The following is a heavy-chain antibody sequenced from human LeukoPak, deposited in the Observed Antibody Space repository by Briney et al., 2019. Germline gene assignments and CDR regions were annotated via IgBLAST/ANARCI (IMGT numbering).Heavy chain of an antibody. J-gene: IGHJ6*03. Sequence: ASVKVSCKASGYIFTDYYMHRVRQAPGQGLEWMGWINPNTGGTNYAQKFQGRVTMTRDTSISTAYMELSRLTSDDTAVYYCARGHAGGNYRYYYMDVWGKGTTVTVSS. CDR1: GYIFTDYY. CDR2: INPNTGGT. V-gene: IGHV1-2*02. CDR3: ARGHAGGNYRYYYMDV. D-gene: IGHD2-8*02.